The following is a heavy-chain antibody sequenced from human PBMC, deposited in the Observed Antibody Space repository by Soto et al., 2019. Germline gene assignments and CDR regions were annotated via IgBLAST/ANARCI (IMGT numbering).Heavy chain of an antibody. CDR1: GFTFSSYG. V-gene: IGHV3-30*18. CDR2: ISYDGSNK. CDR3: AKAKDIVVVPAASFDY. D-gene: IGHD2-2*01. Sequence: PGGSLRLSCAASGFTFSSYGMHWVRQAPGKGLEWVAVISYDGSNKYDADSVKGRFTISRDNSKNTLYLQMNSLRAEDTAVYYCAKAKDIVVVPAASFDYWGQGTLVTVSS. J-gene: IGHJ4*02.